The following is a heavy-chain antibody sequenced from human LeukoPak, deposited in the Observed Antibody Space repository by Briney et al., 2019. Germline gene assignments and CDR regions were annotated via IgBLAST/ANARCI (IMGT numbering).Heavy chain of an antibody. CDR2: IYYSGST. CDR3: ARDGRDNYDTPGHDL. CDR1: GGSISSYY. V-gene: IGHV4-59*12. Sequence: PSETLSLTCTVSGGSISSYYWSWIRQPPGKGLEWIGYIYYSGSTNYNPSLKSRVTISVDTSKNQFSLKLSSVTAADTAVYYCARDGRDNYDTPGHDLWGQGTLVTVSS. D-gene: IGHD3-22*01. J-gene: IGHJ4*02.